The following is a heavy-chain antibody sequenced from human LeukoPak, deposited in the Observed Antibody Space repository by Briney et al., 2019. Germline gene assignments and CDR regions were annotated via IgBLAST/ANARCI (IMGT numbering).Heavy chain of an antibody. J-gene: IGHJ4*02. V-gene: IGHV4-59*01. Sequence: SETLSLTCTVSGGSISSYYWSWIRQPPGKGLEWIGYIYYSGSTNYNPSLKSRVTISVDTSKNQFSLKLSSVTAADTAVYYCATHQYGSGSYFDYWGQGTLVTVSS. CDR2: IYYSGST. CDR3: ATHQYGSGSYFDY. D-gene: IGHD3-10*01. CDR1: GGSISSYY.